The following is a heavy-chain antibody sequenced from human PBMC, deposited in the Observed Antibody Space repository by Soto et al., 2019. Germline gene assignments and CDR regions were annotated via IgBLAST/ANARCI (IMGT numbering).Heavy chain of an antibody. V-gene: IGHV4-4*07. CDR1: GGSISSFY. CDR3: ERGSSRWDY. J-gene: IGHJ4*02. Sequence: SETLSLTCTVSGGSISSFYLSWIRQPAGKGLEWIGRIYSGGMNDYNPSLKSRVTMSVDTSKNQFSLRLSSVTAADTAMYYCERGSSRWDYWGQGTLVTVSS. D-gene: IGHD6-13*01. CDR2: IYSGGMN.